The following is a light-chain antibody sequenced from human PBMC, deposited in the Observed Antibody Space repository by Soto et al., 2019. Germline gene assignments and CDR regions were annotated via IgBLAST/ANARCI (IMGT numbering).Light chain of an antibody. J-gene: IGLJ2*01. V-gene: IGLV7-46*01. CDR2: DTS. CDR1: TGAVTSGHY. Sequence: QAVVTQEPSLTVSPGGTVTLTCGSSTGAVTSGHYPYWFQQKPGQAPRTLIYDTSNKHSWTPARFSCSLLGGKAALTLSGAQPEDEAEYYCLLSYSGARPVVFGGGTKVTVL. CDR3: LLSYSGARPVV.